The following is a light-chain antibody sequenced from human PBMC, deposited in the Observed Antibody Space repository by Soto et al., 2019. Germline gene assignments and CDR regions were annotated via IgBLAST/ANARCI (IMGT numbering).Light chain of an antibody. Sequence: EIVLTQSPATLSLSPGERATLSCRASQRVSSYLAWYQQKPGQAPRLLIYDASNRATGIPARFSGSGSGTDFTLTISSLEPEDFAIYECQQRSNWPPITFGQGTRLEIK. CDR1: QRVSSY. CDR2: DAS. CDR3: QQRSNWPPIT. J-gene: IGKJ5*01. V-gene: IGKV3-11*01.